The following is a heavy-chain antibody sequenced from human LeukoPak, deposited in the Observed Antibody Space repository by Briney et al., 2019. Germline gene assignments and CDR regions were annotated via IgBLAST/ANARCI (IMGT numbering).Heavy chain of an antibody. CDR1: GYSITSGYY. Sequence: SETLSLTCAVSGYSITSGYYWGWIRQPPGKGLEWIGSIYHSGSTYYNPSLKGRLTISVDTSKNQFSLRLSSVTAADTAVYYCVRYNNYGYYFDYWGQGTLVTVSS. D-gene: IGHD4-11*01. CDR3: VRYNNYGYYFDY. V-gene: IGHV4-38-2*01. CDR2: IYHSGST. J-gene: IGHJ4*02.